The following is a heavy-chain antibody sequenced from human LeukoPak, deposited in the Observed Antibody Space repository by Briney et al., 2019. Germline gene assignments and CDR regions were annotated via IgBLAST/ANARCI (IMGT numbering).Heavy chain of an antibody. CDR1: GGSISSGGYS. CDR3: ARGVQSGSYLNWFDP. CDR2: IYYSGST. J-gene: IGHJ5*02. D-gene: IGHD1-26*01. V-gene: IGHV4-30-4*07. Sequence: PSETLSLTCAVSGGSISSGGYSWSWIRQPPGKGLEWIGYIYYSGSTYYNPSLKSRVTISVDTSKNQFSLRLSSVTAADTAVYYCARGVQSGSYLNWFDPWGQGTLVTVSS.